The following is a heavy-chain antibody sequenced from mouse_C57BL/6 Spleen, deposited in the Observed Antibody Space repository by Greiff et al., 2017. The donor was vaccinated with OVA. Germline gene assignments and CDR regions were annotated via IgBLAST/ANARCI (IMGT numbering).Heavy chain of an antibody. CDR2: IDPSDSYT. D-gene: IGHD3-2*02. J-gene: IGHJ2*01. V-gene: IGHV1-59*01. CDR1: GYTFTSYW. Sequence: QVQLQQPGAELVRPGTSVKLSCKASGYTFTSYWMHWVKQRPGQGLEWIGVIDPSDSYTNYNQKFKGKATLTVDTSSSTAYMQLSSLTSEDSAVYYCARLQDSSGYVSNFDYWGQGTTLTVSS. CDR3: ARLQDSSGYVSNFDY.